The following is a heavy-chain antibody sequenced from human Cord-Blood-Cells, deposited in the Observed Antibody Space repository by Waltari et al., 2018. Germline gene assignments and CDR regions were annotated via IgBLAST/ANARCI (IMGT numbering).Heavy chain of an antibody. D-gene: IGHD2-8*01. V-gene: IGHV1-69*09. CDR3: ARGSGYCTNGVCNWFDP. CDR2: IIPILGIA. Sequence: QVQLVQSGAEVKKPGSSVKVSCKASGGTFSSYAISWVRQAPGPGLEWMVRIIPILGIANYAQKCQGRVTITADKSTSTAYMELSSLRSEDTAVYYCARGSGYCTNGVCNWFDPWGQGTLVTVSS. J-gene: IGHJ5*02. CDR1: GGTFSSYA.